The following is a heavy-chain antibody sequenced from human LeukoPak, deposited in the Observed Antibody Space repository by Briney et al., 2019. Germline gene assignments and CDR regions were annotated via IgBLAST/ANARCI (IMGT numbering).Heavy chain of an antibody. Sequence: SETLSLTCTVSNVSISSGSHYWNWIRQPAGKGLEWIGRIYAGGRSNYNPSLRSRLTMSVDTSKNQFSLRLSSVTATDTGVYYCASDHSGWLGLGYWGQGTLVSVSS. J-gene: IGHJ4*02. CDR2: IYAGGRS. D-gene: IGHD6-19*01. V-gene: IGHV4-61*02. CDR1: NVSISSGSHY. CDR3: ASDHSGWLGLGY.